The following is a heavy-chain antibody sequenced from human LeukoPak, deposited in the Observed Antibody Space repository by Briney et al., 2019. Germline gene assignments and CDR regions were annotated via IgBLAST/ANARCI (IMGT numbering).Heavy chain of an antibody. CDR1: GGSISSGGYY. J-gene: IGHJ6*02. D-gene: IGHD3-10*01. CDR2: IYYSGST. CDR3: ARGIGWFGELFNYYYYGMDV. V-gene: IGHV4-31*03. Sequence: SETLSLTCTVSGGSISSGGYYWSWIRQHPGKGLEWIGYIYYSGSTYYNPSLKSRVTISVDTSKNQFSLKLSSVTAADTAVYYCARGIGWFGELFNYYYYGMDVWGQGTTVIVSS.